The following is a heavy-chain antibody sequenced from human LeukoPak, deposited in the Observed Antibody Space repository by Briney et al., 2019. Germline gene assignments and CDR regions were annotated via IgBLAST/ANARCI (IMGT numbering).Heavy chain of an antibody. Sequence: ASVKVSFKASGYTFTGYYMHWVRQAPGQGLEWMGWISPNSGGTNYAQKFQGRVTMTRDTSISTAYMELSRLRSDDTAVYYCARVLYVDAFDIWGQGTMVTVSS. V-gene: IGHV1-2*02. D-gene: IGHD2-8*01. CDR2: ISPNSGGT. J-gene: IGHJ3*02. CDR3: ARVLYVDAFDI. CDR1: GYTFTGYY.